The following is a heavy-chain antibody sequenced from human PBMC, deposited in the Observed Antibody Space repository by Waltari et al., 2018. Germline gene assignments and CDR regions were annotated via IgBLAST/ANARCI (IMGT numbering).Heavy chain of an antibody. CDR1: GFLFRRYA. CDR3: ARDPDYGDYGGY. J-gene: IGHJ4*02. V-gene: IGHV3-30-3*01. Sequence: QVQLVESGGGVVQPGRLLRLSCAASGFLFRRYALHWVSSAPGQAPGKGLEWGAVISYDGSNKYYADSVKGRFTISRDNSKNTLYLQMNSLRAEDTAVYYCARDPDYGDYGGYWGQGTLVTVSS. CDR2: ISYDGSNK. D-gene: IGHD4-17*01.